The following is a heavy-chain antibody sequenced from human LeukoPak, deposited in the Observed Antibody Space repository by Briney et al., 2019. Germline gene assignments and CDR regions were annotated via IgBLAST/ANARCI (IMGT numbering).Heavy chain of an antibody. D-gene: IGHD4-17*01. CDR3: AREGGVTVTTHHFDY. Sequence: GASVKVSCKASGYTFTGYYMHWVRQAPGQGLEWMGWINPNSGGTNYAQKFQGRVTMTRDTSISTAYMELSRLRSDDTAVYYCAREGGVTVTTHHFDYWGQGTLVTVSS. V-gene: IGHV1-2*02. J-gene: IGHJ4*02. CDR1: GYTFTGYY. CDR2: INPNSGGT.